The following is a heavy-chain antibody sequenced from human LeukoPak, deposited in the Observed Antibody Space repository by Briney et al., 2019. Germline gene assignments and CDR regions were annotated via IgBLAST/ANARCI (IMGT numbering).Heavy chain of an antibody. V-gene: IGHV4-4*07. CDR3: ARNIGDYDFWSGYEIQWFDP. CDR2: IYTSGST. D-gene: IGHD3-3*01. Sequence: SETLSLTCTVSGGSISSYYWSWIRQPAGKGLEWIGRIYTSGSTNYNPSLKSRVTMSVDTSKNQFPLKLSSVTAADTAVYYCARNIGDYDFWSGYEIQWFDPWGQGTLVTVSS. CDR1: GGSISSYY. J-gene: IGHJ5*02.